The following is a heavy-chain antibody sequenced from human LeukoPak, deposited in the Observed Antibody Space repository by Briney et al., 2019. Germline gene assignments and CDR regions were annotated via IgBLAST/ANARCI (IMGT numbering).Heavy chain of an antibody. D-gene: IGHD2-2*01. J-gene: IGHJ5*02. CDR1: GHTFSSYG. Sequence: ASVKVSCKASGHTFSSYGISWARQAPGQGLEWMGWISAYNGNTNYAQMVQGRVTMTTDTSTSTAYMEVRSLRSDDTAMYYCARDVGDIVTVPAAISVPWGQGTLVTVSS. CDR3: ARDVGDIVTVPAAISVP. V-gene: IGHV1-18*01. CDR2: ISAYNGNT.